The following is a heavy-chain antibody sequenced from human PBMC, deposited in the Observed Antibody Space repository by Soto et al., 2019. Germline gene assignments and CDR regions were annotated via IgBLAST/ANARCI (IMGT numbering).Heavy chain of an antibody. CDR3: ARQEMYSSGRFDY. J-gene: IGHJ4*02. Sequence: PSETLSLTGAVSGGSISSYYWSWIRQPPGKGLEWIGYTYYSGSTNYNPSLKSRVTISVDTSKNQFSLKLSSVTAADTAVYYCARQEMYSSGRFDYWGQGTLVTVSS. CDR1: GGSISSYY. D-gene: IGHD6-19*01. CDR2: TYYSGST. V-gene: IGHV4-59*08.